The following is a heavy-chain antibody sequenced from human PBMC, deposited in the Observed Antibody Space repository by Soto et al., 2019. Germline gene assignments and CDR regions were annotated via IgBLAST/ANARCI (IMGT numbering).Heavy chain of an antibody. V-gene: IGHV4-59*08. CDR2: LNSGGAT. D-gene: IGHD7-27*01. J-gene: IGHJ6*04. CDR3: ARHNWATVDLFYHLAV. CDR1: GVSINDYY. Sequence: QVQLQESGPGLVKPSETLSLSCSVSGVSINDYYWSWIRQPPGKGLEWIGFLNSGGATNYNPSLRRRVAISGDTSKNQASLKVASVTAADTAVYYCARHNWATVDLFYHLAVWGTGTTVTVSP.